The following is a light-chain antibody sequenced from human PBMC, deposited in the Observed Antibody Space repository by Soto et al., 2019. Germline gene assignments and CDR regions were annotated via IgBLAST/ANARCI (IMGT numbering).Light chain of an antibody. CDR2: GAS. V-gene: IGKV3-15*01. J-gene: IGKJ1*01. CDR1: QSVSSK. Sequence: EIVMTQSPATLSVSPGERATLSCRASQSVSSKLAWYQQKPGQAPRLLIYGASTRATGIPARFSGSGSGTEFTLTISSLQSEDFAVYYCQQYGSSPSFGQGTKVEIK. CDR3: QQYGSSPS.